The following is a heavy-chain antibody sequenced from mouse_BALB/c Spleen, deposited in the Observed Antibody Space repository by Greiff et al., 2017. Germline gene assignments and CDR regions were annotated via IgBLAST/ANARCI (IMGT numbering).Heavy chain of an antibody. CDR2: IWAGGST. CDR1: GFSLTSYG. D-gene: IGHD2-14*01. Sequence: QVQLKESGPGLVAPSQSLSITCTVSGFSLTSYGVHWVRQPPGKGLEWLGVIWAGGSTNYNSALMSRLSISKDNSKSQVFLKMNSLQTDDTAMYYCARDREVRFAYWGQGTLVTVSA. V-gene: IGHV2-9*02. CDR3: ARDREVRFAY. J-gene: IGHJ3*01.